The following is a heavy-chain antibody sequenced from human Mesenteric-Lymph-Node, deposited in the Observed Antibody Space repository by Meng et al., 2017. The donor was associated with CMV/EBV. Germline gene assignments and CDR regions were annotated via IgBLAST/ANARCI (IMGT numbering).Heavy chain of an antibody. CDR1: YTFPSYA. CDR3: ARDTLYCSSTSCYFFDY. J-gene: IGHJ4*02. CDR2: INPNTGNP. D-gene: IGHD2-2*01. Sequence: YTFPSYAMNWVRPAPGQGLEWMGWINPNTGNPTYAQGFTGRFVFSLDTSVSTAYLQISSLKAEDTAVYYCARDTLYCSSTSCYFFDYWGQGTLVTVSS. V-gene: IGHV7-4-1*02.